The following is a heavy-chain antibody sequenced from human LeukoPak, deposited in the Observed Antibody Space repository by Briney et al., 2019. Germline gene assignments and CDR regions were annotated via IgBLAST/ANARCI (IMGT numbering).Heavy chain of an antibody. CDR1: GGTFSSYA. CDR3: ARLVGATQILYYYYYGMDV. Sequence: SVKVSCTASGGTFSSYAISWVRQAPGQGLEWMGGIIPIFGTANYAQKLQGRVTMTTDTSTSTAYMELRSLRSDDTAVYYCARLVGATQILYYYYYGMDVWGQGTTVTVSS. V-gene: IGHV1-69*05. CDR2: IIPIFGTA. J-gene: IGHJ6*02. D-gene: IGHD1-26*01.